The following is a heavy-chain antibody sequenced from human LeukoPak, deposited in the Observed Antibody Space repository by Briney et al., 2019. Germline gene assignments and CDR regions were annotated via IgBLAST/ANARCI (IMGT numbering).Heavy chain of an antibody. J-gene: IGHJ4*02. V-gene: IGHV4-34*01. CDR1: GGSFSGYY. D-gene: IGHD6-13*01. Sequence: SETLSLTCAVYGGSFSGYYWSWIRQPPGKGLEWIGEINHSGSTNYNPSLKSRVTISVDTSKNQFSLKLSSVTAADTAVYYCARYDLSSSWTRTCLAYWGQGTLVTVSS. CDR2: INHSGST. CDR3: ARYDLSSSWTRTCLAY.